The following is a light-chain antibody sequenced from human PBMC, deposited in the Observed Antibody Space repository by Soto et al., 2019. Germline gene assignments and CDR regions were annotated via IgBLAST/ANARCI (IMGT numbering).Light chain of an antibody. J-gene: IGKJ4*01. CDR3: QRRSAWPLT. Sequence: EIVLTQSPATLSLSPGERATLSCRTSQSISSHLVWYQQKPGQAPRLLMYDASNRATGIPARFSGSGSGTGFTRTISSLKPEDFGVYYCQRRSAWPLTFGGGTKVEIK. CDR2: DAS. V-gene: IGKV3-11*01. CDR1: QSISSH.